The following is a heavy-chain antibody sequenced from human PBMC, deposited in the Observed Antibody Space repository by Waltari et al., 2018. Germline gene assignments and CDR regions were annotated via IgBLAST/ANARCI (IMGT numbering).Heavy chain of an antibody. J-gene: IGHJ6*03. D-gene: IGHD6-13*01. CDR2: IRYDGSNK. Sequence: QVQLVESGGGVVQPGGSLRLSCAASGVTFSSYGMHWVRQAPGKGLEWVAFIRYDGSNKYYADSVKGRFTISRDNSKNTLYLQMNSLRAEDTAVYYCAKEAGTIYYYYYMDVWGKGTTVTVSS. V-gene: IGHV3-30*02. CDR1: GVTFSSYG. CDR3: AKEAGTIYYYYYMDV.